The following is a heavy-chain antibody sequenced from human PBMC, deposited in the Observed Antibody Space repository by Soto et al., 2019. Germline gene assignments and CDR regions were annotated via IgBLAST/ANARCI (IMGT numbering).Heavy chain of an antibody. Sequence: ASVKVSCKASGYTFTSYAIHWVLQAPGQWLEWMGWISPGTGNTKYSQKFQDRLTITRDTSANTAYMELSSLRPEDTAVYHCARFVGSTPFDYWGQGSLVTVSS. CDR1: GYTFTSYA. J-gene: IGHJ4*02. V-gene: IGHV1-3*01. CDR3: ARFVGSTPFDY. CDR2: ISPGTGNT. D-gene: IGHD4-4*01.